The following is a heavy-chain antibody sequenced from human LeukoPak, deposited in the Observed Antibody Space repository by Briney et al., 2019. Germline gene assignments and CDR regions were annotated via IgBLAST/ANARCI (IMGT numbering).Heavy chain of an antibody. J-gene: IGHJ6*02. D-gene: IGHD5-18*01. V-gene: IGHV3-53*01. Sequence: GGSLRLSCAASGFDFSSNYMSWVRRPPGKGLQWVSALYAEGSAYYADSVKGRFTISRDNSKNTLSLQMNSLRAEDTAVYYCARGARDSYGYYYYAMDVWGQGTTVTVSS. CDR2: LYAEGSA. CDR3: ARGARDSYGYYYYAMDV. CDR1: GFDFSSNY.